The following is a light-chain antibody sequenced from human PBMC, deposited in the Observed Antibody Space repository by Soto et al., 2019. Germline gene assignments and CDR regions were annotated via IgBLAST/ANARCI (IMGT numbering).Light chain of an antibody. CDR1: SSDIGHYDY. CDR2: XXX. Sequence: QSALTQPASVSGSPGQSITISCTGTSSDIGHYDYVSWYQQHPGKAPKLMIXXXXXRPSGVSNRYSGSKTGNTASLTISGLQAEDEADYYCFSHRGGDSHVFGTGTKVTVL. CDR3: FSHRGGDSHV. V-gene: IGLV2-14*03. J-gene: IGLJ1*01.